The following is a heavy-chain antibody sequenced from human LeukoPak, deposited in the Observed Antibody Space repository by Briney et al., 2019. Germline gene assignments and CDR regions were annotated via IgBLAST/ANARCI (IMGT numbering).Heavy chain of an antibody. Sequence: GGSLRLSCAASGFTFSSYGMHWVRQAPGKGLEWVAVISYDGSNKYYADSVKGRFTISRDNSKNTLYLQMNSLRAEDTDVYYCAKDPFSYSWSFLITAYFQHWGQGTLVTVSS. D-gene: IGHD5-18*01. V-gene: IGHV3-30*18. CDR3: AKDPFSYSWSFLITAYFQH. CDR1: GFTFSSYG. J-gene: IGHJ1*01. CDR2: ISYDGSNK.